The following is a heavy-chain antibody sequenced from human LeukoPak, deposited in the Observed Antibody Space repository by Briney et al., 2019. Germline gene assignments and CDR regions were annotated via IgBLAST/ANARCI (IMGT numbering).Heavy chain of an antibody. V-gene: IGHV4-34*01. CDR1: GFTFSSYT. CDR3: ARLHFGYCSSTSCGY. J-gene: IGHJ4*02. Sequence: PGGSLRLSCAASGFTFSSYTMHWVRQAPGKGLEWIGEINHSGSTNYNPSLKSRVTISVDTSKNQFSLKLSSVTAADTAVYYCARLHFGYCSSTSCGYWGQGTLVTVSS. CDR2: INHSGST. D-gene: IGHD2-2*03.